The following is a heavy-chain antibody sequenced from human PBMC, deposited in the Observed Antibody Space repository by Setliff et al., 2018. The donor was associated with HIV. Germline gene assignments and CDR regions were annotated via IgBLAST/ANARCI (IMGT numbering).Heavy chain of an antibody. J-gene: IGHJ4*02. CDR3: ARDRYYGSGSYYNYFDY. V-gene: IGHV4-61*09. CDR1: GDSITSDAFY. CDR2: IYTNGGA. Sequence: PSETLSLTCTVSGDSITSDAFYWTWVRQPAGKGLEWIGHIYTNGGADYNSSLKSRVTISMDAPKNQFSLKLTSVTAADTAVYYCARDRYYGSGSYYNYFDYWGQGILVTVS. D-gene: IGHD3-10*01.